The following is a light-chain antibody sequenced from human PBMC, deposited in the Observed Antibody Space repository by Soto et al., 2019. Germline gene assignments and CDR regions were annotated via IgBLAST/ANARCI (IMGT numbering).Light chain of an antibody. J-gene: IGLJ1*01. CDR3: TSYTSSNTLV. V-gene: IGLV2-14*03. CDR2: DVS. CDR1: GTDVGGYKY. Sequence: QSALTQPASVSGSPGQSITISCIGTGTDVGGYKYVSWYQQHPVKAPKLIIYDVSERPSGVSNHFSGSKSGNTASLTISGLQAEDEADYYCTSYTSSNTLVFGTRTKLTVL.